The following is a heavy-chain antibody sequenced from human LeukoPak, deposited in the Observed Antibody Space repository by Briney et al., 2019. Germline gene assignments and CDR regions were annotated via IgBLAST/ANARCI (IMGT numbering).Heavy chain of an antibody. CDR2: IYSGGST. Sequence: PGGSLRLSCAASGFTVSSNYMSWVRQAPGKGLEWVSVIYSGGSTYYADSVKGRFTISRDNSKNTLYLQMNSLRAEDTAVYYCARVEDLEALDIWGQGTMVTVSS. D-gene: IGHD3-3*01. V-gene: IGHV3-53*01. CDR1: GFTVSSNY. CDR3: ARVEDLEALDI. J-gene: IGHJ3*02.